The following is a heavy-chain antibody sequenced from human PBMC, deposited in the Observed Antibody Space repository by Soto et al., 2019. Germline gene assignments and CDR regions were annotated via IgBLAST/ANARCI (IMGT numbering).Heavy chain of an antibody. CDR2: INHSGST. CDR1: GGSFSGYY. J-gene: IGHJ6*02. Sequence: SSETLSLTCAVYGGSFSGYYWSWIRQPPGKGLEWIGEINHSGSTNYNPSLKSRVTISVDTSKNQFSLKLSSVTAADTAVYYCGRGSSTMVRGVNYYYYGMEVWGQGTTVTVSS. CDR3: GRGSSTMVRGVNYYYYGMEV. V-gene: IGHV4-34*01. D-gene: IGHD3-10*01.